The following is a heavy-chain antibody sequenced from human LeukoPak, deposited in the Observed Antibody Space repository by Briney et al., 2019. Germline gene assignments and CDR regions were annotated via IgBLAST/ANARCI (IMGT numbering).Heavy chain of an antibody. CDR3: ARVSSGATTVDY. CDR2: IYHSGST. Sequence: SETLSLTCTVSGGSISSYYWSWIRQPPGKGLEWIGEIYHSGSTNYNPSLKSRVTISVDKSKNQFSLKLSSVTAADTAVYYCARVSSGATTVDYWGQGTLVTVSS. V-gene: IGHV4-59*12. D-gene: IGHD1-26*01. J-gene: IGHJ4*02. CDR1: GGSISSYY.